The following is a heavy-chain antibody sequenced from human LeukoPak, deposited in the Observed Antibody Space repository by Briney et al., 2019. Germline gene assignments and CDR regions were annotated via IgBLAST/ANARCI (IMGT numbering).Heavy chain of an antibody. V-gene: IGHV3-23*01. CDR1: GFTFSAFG. J-gene: IGHJ6*02. CDR2: ITKSGDST. D-gene: IGHD3-9*01. Sequence: GGSLRLSCATSGFTFSAFGMNWVRQAPGKGLEWVSTITKSGDSTYYVDSVKGRFTISRDNSKNTLYLQMNSLRAEDTAKYYCTKDYCGKFCSAVWGQGTTVTVSS. CDR3: TKDYCGKFCSAV.